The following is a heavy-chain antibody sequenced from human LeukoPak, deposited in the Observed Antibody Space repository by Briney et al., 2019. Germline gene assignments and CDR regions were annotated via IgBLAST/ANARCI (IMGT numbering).Heavy chain of an antibody. CDR3: AKEMGNRDYGDPYNWFDP. CDR2: ISGSGGST. CDR1: GFTFSSYA. V-gene: IGHV3-23*01. D-gene: IGHD4-17*01. J-gene: IGHJ5*02. Sequence: GGSLRLSCPASGFTFSSYAMSWVRQAPGKGLEWVSAISGSGGSTYYADSVKGRFTISRDNSKNTLYLQMNSLRAEDTAVYYCAKEMGNRDYGDPYNWFDPWGQGTLVTVSS.